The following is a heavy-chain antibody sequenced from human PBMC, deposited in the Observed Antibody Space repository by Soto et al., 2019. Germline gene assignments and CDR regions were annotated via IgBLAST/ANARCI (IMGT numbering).Heavy chain of an antibody. CDR2: IYYSGST. CDR3: VRSRSKEWLGQEYFRH. Sequence: QVQLQESGPGLVKTSQTLSLTCTVSGGSISSGGYYWSWIRQHPGKGLKWIGYIYYSGSTYYNPSLKIRVTISVDTSKNQFARKLSAVTAADTAVYYCVRSRSKEWLGQEYFRHWGQVTLVNVSS. D-gene: IGHD6-19*01. J-gene: IGHJ1*01. CDR1: GGSISSGGYY. V-gene: IGHV4-31*03.